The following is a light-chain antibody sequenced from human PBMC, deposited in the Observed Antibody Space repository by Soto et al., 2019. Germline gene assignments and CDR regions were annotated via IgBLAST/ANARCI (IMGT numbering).Light chain of an antibody. CDR2: GAS. CDR3: QQYDSSPSSFT. CDR1: QSVSGSS. V-gene: IGKV3-20*01. Sequence: EIVLTQSPGTLSLSPGKRATLSCRASQSVSGSSLAWYQQKPGQAPRLLIYGASSRATGIPDRFSGSGSGTDFTLTINRLEPEDFAVYYCQQYDSSPSSFTFGPGTKVDIK. J-gene: IGKJ3*01.